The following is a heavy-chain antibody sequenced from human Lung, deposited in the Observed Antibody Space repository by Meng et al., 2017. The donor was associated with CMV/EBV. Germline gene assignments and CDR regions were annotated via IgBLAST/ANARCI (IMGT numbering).Heavy chain of an antibody. CDR3: AGRGVAVVPAAMAPLEYYGMDV. D-gene: IGHD2-2*01. J-gene: IGHJ6*02. Sequence: SXXVSXKASGGTFSSYTISWVRQAPGQGLEWMGRIIPILGIANYAQKFQGRVTITADKSTSTAYMELSSLRSEDTAVYYCAGRGVAVVPAAMAPLEYYGMDVWGQGXTVTVSS. CDR2: IIPILGIA. V-gene: IGHV1-69*02. CDR1: GGTFSSYT.